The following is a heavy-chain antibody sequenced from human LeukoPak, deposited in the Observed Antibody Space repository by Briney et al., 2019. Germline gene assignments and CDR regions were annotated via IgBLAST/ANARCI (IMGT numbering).Heavy chain of an antibody. V-gene: IGHV3-7*01. D-gene: IGHD3-3*01. Sequence: GGSLRLSCAASGFTFSIYWMSWVRQAPGKGLEWVANIKQDGSEKYYVDSVKGRFTISRDNAKNSLYLQMNSLRAEDTAVYYCARDPSYTIFGVVIYYFDYWGQGTLVTVSS. J-gene: IGHJ4*02. CDR1: GFTFSIYW. CDR3: ARDPSYTIFGVVIYYFDY. CDR2: IKQDGSEK.